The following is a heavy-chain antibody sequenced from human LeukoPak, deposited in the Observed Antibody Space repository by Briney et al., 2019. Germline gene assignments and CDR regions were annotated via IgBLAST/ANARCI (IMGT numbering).Heavy chain of an antibody. CDR1: GESFSGYY. D-gene: IGHD2/OR15-2a*01. Sequence: ETLSLTCTVYGESFSGYYWSWFRQPPGKGLEWIGESNHGGSTNYNPSLKSRVTISVDTSKNQFSLKLSSVTAADTAVYYCARGHLSFDYWGQGTLVTVSS. CDR2: SNHGGST. V-gene: IGHV4-34*01. J-gene: IGHJ4*02. CDR3: ARGHLSFDY.